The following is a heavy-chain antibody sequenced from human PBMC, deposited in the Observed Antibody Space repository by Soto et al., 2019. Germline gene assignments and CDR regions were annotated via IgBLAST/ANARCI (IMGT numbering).Heavy chain of an antibody. J-gene: IGHJ4*02. D-gene: IGHD3-9*01. CDR3: ARPIYDTMNYFDY. CDR1: GGSISSGGYY. CDR2: INHSGST. V-gene: IGHV4-39*07. Sequence: TSETLSLTCTVSGGSISSGGYYWSWIRQPPGKGLEWIGEINHSGSTNYNPSLKSRVTISVDTSKNQFSLKLSSVTAADTAVYYCARPIYDTMNYFDYWGQGTLVTVSS.